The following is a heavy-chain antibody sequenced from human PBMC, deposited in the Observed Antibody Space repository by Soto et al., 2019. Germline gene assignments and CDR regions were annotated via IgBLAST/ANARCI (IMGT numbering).Heavy chain of an antibody. J-gene: IGHJ5*02. CDR1: GFTFSSYG. D-gene: IGHD2-2*01. CDR2: ISYDGNKK. CDR3: AKDTGDCSRTNCNPGNNWFDP. V-gene: IGHV3-30*18. Sequence: QVQLVESGGGVVQPGRSLRLSCAASGFTFSSYGMHWVRQAPGKGLEWVAIISYDGNKKYYADSVKGRFTISRDNSKNTLYLQMNSLRAEDTAIYFCAKDTGDCSRTNCNPGNNWFDPWGQGALVTVSS.